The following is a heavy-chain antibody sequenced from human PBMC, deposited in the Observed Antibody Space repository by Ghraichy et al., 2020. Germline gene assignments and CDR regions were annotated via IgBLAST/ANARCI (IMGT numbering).Heavy chain of an antibody. CDR2: IYYSGST. V-gene: IGHV4-59*01. CDR1: GGSISSYY. J-gene: IGHJ2*01. Sequence: SETLSLTCTVSGGSISSYYWSWIRQPPGKGLEWIGYIYYSGSTNYNPSLKSRVTISVDTSKNQFSLKLSSVTAADTAVYYCARVPYYDLVGWYFDLWGRGTLVTVSS. D-gene: IGHD3-22*01. CDR3: ARVPYYDLVGWYFDL.